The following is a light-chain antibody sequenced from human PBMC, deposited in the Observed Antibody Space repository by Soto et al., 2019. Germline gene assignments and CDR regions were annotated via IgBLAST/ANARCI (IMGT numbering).Light chain of an antibody. CDR2: GAS. CDR3: QQYGASAPSWT. J-gene: IGKJ1*01. Sequence: ETVLTQSPGTLSLSPGERATLSCRASQSVSSSYLAWYQRIPGQAPRLLIYGASSRATGIPGSLSGSGSGKDFPHTISRLEPEDFAVYYCQQYGASAPSWTFGQGTKVEIK. V-gene: IGKV3-20*01. CDR1: QSVSSSY.